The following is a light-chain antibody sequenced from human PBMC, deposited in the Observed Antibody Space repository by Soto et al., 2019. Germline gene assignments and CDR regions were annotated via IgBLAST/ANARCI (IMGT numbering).Light chain of an antibody. CDR1: QHINIW. Sequence: IRMTQSPSSLSASVGDRVTITCRASQHINIWLAWYQQKPGEAPKLLISGASDLESGVPSRFSGSGSGTEFALTISSLHPDDFATYYCQHYASYSYTFGQGTKVDIK. V-gene: IGKV1-5*01. CDR3: QHYASYSYT. CDR2: GAS. J-gene: IGKJ2*01.